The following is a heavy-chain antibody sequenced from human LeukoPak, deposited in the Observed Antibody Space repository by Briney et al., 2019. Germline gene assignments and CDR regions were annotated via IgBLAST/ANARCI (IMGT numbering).Heavy chain of an antibody. D-gene: IGHD3-16*01. V-gene: IGHV3-30*18. CDR2: ISYDGSNK. CDR1: GFTFSSYG. J-gene: IGHJ5*02. Sequence: AGGSLRLSCAASGFTFSSYGMHWVRQAPGKGLEWVAVISYDGSNKYCADSVKGRFTISRDNSKNTLYLQMNSLRAEDTAVYYCAKDVLVWALGWFDPWGQGTLVTVSS. CDR3: AKDVLVWALGWFDP.